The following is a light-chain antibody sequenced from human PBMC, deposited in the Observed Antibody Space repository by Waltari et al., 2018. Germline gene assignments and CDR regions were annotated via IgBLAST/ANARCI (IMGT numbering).Light chain of an antibody. CDR3: QQYGTSPYT. CDR1: PYIDLTF. Sequence: EIVLTQSPGTLSLSPGERATLSCRASPYIDLTFLAWYQHKPGQAPRLLIYGASRRATGIPDRFSGSGAVTDFTLTISRVEPEDFAVYYCQQYGTSPYTFGQGTKLQIK. J-gene: IGKJ2*01. CDR2: GAS. V-gene: IGKV3-20*01.